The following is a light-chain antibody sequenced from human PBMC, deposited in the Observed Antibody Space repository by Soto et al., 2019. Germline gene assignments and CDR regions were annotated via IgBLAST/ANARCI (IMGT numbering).Light chain of an antibody. Sequence: EIVMTQSPATLSVSPGERATLSCRASQSVRDNYLAWYQQKPGQAPSLLIFDTSRRATGIPDRFTGSGSGTDFALTIRRVAPKHIAVYFCQQYRSPPGTFGQGTKVDIK. V-gene: IGKV3-20*01. CDR3: QQYRSPPGT. CDR2: DTS. CDR1: QSVRDNY. J-gene: IGKJ1*01.